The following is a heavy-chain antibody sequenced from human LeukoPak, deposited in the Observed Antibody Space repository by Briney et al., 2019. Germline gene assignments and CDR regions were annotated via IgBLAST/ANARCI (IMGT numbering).Heavy chain of an antibody. CDR2: FYYSGTT. CDR3: ARHRESDFGYYYYMDV. Sequence: SETLSLTCTVSGVSISTDNFYWGWIRLPPGKGLEWIGTFYYSGTTYYNPSLKSRLTISVDTSKNQFSLKLSSVTAADTSVYYCARHRESDFGYYYYMDVWGKGTTVTVSS. J-gene: IGHJ6*03. CDR1: GVSISTDNFY. D-gene: IGHD4-17*01. V-gene: IGHV4-39*01.